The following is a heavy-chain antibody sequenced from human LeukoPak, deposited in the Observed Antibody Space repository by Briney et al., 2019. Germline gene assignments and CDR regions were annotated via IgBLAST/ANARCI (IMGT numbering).Heavy chain of an antibody. CDR3: ARDRGGRGFTYGQPLDY. CDR2: IKQDGSEK. Sequence: PGGSLRLSCAASGFIFSSYWMSWVRQAPGKGLEWVANIKQDGSEKYYVDSVKGRFTISRDNAKNSLYLQMNSLRAEDTAVYYCARDRGGRGFTYGQPLDYWGQGTLVTVSS. CDR1: GFIFSSYW. D-gene: IGHD5-18*01. V-gene: IGHV3-7*03. J-gene: IGHJ4*02.